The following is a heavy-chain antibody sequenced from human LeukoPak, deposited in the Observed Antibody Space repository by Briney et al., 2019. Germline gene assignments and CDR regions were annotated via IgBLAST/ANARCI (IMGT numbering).Heavy chain of an antibody. CDR2: ISWNSGLI. CDR3: AKDRTATPDAFDI. D-gene: IGHD2-15*01. J-gene: IGHJ3*02. V-gene: IGHV3-9*01. CDR1: TFTFGGYA. Sequence: GGSLRLSCVASTFTFGGYAMHWVRQVPGKGLEWVSGISWNSGLIGYADSVEGRFTISRDNTKNSLYLQMNSLSSVDTALYYCAKDRTATPDAFDIWGQGTMVIVYS.